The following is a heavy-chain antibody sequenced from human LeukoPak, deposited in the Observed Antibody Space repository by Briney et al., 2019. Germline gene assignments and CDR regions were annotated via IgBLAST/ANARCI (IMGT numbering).Heavy chain of an antibody. CDR2: IIPIFGTA. D-gene: IGHD1-26*01. V-gene: IGHV1-69*13. CDR1: GGTFSSYA. Sequence: GASVKVSCKASGGTFSSYAISWVRQAPGQGLEWMGGIIPIFGTANYAQKFQGRVTITADESTSTAYMELSSLRSEDTAVYCCARFQEYSGSYYFDYWGQGTLVTVSS. CDR3: ARFQEYSGSYYFDY. J-gene: IGHJ4*02.